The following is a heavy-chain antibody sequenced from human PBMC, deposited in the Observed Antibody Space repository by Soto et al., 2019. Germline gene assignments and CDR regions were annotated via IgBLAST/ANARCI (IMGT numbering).Heavy chain of an antibody. CDR2: IYYSGST. J-gene: IGHJ5*02. D-gene: IGHD3-3*01. Sequence: QVQLQESGPGLVKPSQTLSLTCTVSGGTISSGDYYWSWIRQHPEGLEWIGYIYYSGSTYYNPSLKSRVTISVDTSKNQFSLKPSSVTAADTAVYYCARWWSGSRQGFDPWGQGTLVTVSS. CDR3: ARWWSGSRQGFDP. V-gene: IGHV4-31*03. CDR1: GGTISSGDYY.